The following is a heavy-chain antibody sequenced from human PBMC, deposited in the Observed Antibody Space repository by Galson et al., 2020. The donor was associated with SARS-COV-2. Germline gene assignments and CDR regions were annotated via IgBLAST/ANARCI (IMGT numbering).Heavy chain of an antibody. D-gene: IGHD3-10*01. CDR1: GGSITSSGYY. J-gene: IGHJ3*01. V-gene: IGHV4-39*07. CDR2: IYHSGST. Sequence: ASETLSLTCSVSGGSITSSGYYWGWIRQPPGKGLEWIGNIYHSGSTHYNPSLNSRLTISVDTSKNQFSLRLRSVTAADTAVYYCARGDPDYYGRTIYWGAFDVWGQGTMVIASS. CDR3: ARGDPDYYGRTIYWGAFDV.